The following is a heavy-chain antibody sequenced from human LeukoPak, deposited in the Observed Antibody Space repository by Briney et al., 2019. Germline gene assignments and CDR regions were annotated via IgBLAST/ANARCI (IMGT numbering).Heavy chain of an antibody. V-gene: IGHV3-21*01. CDR2: ISSSSSYI. D-gene: IGHD3-9*01. J-gene: IGHJ4*02. Sequence: GGSLRLSCAASGFTFSSYSMNWVRQAPGKGLEWVSCISSSSSYIYYANSVKGRFTISRDNAKNSLCLQMNSLRAEDTAVYYCARDYENLTGSKTRFHYWGQGTLVTVSS. CDR1: GFTFSSYS. CDR3: ARDYENLTGSKTRFHY.